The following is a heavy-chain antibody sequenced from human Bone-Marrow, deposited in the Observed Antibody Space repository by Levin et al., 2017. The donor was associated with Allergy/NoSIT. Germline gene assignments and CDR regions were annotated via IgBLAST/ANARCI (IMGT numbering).Heavy chain of an antibody. J-gene: IGHJ4*02. CDR1: GFTFSSYV. CDR3: VKDALLAMTGDY. Sequence: GESLKISCSASGFTFSSYVMHWVRQAPGKGLEYVSAITANGANTYYADSVRGRFSISRDNSKNTLYLQMSSLRPEDSAMYYCVKDALLAMTGDYWGQETLVSDSS. D-gene: IGHD2-2*01. CDR2: ITANGANT. V-gene: IGHV3-64D*06.